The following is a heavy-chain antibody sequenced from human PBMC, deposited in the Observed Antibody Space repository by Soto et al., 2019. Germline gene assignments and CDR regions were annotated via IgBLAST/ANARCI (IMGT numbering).Heavy chain of an antibody. J-gene: IGHJ6*02. CDR2: INHSGST. CDR1: GGSFSGYY. V-gene: IGHV4-34*01. Sequence: SETLSLTCAVYGGSFSGYYLSWIRQPPGKGLEWIGEINHSGSTNYNPSLKSRVTISVDTSKNQFSLKLSSVTAADTAVYYCARTGSIAARGFYYYGMDVWGQGTTVTVYS. D-gene: IGHD6-6*01. CDR3: ARTGSIAARGFYYYGMDV.